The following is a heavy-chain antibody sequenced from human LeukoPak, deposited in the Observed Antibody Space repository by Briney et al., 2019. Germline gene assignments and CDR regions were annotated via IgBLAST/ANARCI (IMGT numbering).Heavy chain of an antibody. CDR1: GGTFSSYT. CDR2: IIPILGIA. CDR3: ARSAVVVPAAWA. J-gene: IGHJ4*02. Sequence: GASVKVSCKASGGTFSSYTISWVRQAPGQGLEWMGRIIPILGIANYAQKFQGRVTITADKSTSTAYMELSSLRSEDTAVYYCARSAVVVPAAWAWGQGTLVTVSS. D-gene: IGHD2-2*01. V-gene: IGHV1-69*02.